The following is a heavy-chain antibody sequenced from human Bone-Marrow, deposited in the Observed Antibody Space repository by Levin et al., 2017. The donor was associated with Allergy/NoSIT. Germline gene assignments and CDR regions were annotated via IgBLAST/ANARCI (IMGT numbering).Heavy chain of an antibody. V-gene: IGHV3-9*01. CDR2: ITWNSGRI. CDR1: GFTFDDCA. J-gene: IGHJ6*02. CDR3: VKDRGDYYYGMDV. Sequence: LSLTCAASGFTFDDCAMHWVRQVPGKGLEWVSGITWNSGRIGYADSVKGRFTISRDNAKNSLYLQMNSLRPEDTALYYCVKDRGDYYYGMDVWGQGTTVIVSS.